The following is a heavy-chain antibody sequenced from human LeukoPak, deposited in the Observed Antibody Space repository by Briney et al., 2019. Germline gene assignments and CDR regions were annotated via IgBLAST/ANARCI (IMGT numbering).Heavy chain of an antibody. CDR1: GFTFSDYY. CDR3: ARDGYYDSSGYWTS. D-gene: IGHD3-22*01. CDR2: ISNSGSAI. V-gene: IGHV3-11*04. Sequence: GGSLRLSCAASGFTFSDYYMSWIRQAPGKGLEWVSYISNSGSAIYYTASVKGRFTISRDNAKNSLYLQMNSLRAEDTAVYYCARDGYYDSSGYWTSWGQGTLVTVSS. J-gene: IGHJ5*02.